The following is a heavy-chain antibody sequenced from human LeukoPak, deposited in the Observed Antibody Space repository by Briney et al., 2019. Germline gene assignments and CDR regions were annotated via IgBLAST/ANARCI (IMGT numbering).Heavy chain of an antibody. CDR1: GYTFTSYD. J-gene: IGHJ3*01. Sequence: ASVKVSCKASGYTFTSYDINWVRQATGQGLEWMGWMNPNSGNTGYAQKFQGRVTMTRNTSISTAYMELSSLRSEDTAVYCCARAPHQPGDAFDFWGQGTMVTVSS. V-gene: IGHV1-8*01. CDR2: MNPNSGNT. CDR3: ARAPHQPGDAFDF. D-gene: IGHD2-2*01.